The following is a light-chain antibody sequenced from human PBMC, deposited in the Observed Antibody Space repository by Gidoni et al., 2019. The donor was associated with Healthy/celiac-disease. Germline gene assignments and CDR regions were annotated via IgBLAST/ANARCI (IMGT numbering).Light chain of an antibody. CDR2: QDS. CDR3: QAWDSSIYVV. Sequence: SYELTQPTSVSVSPGQTASITCSGDKLGDKYACWYQQKPGQSPVLVIYQDSKRPSGIPERFSGSNSGNTANLTISGTQAMDEADYYCQAWDSSIYVVFGGGTKLTVL. CDR1: KLGDKY. J-gene: IGLJ2*01. V-gene: IGLV3-1*01.